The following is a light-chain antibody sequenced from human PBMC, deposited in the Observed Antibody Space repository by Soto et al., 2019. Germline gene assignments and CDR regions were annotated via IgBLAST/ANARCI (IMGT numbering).Light chain of an antibody. J-gene: IGKJ2*01. V-gene: IGKV3-20*01. CDR1: QSIASSY. CDR2: GAS. CDR3: QQYGSSSYT. Sequence: EIVLTQSPGTLSLSPGERATLSCRASQSIASSYLTWYQHKPGQAPRLLIYGASSSATGIPDRFSVSGSGTDFTLTISRLEPEDFAVYYCQQYGSSSYTFGQGTQLEIK.